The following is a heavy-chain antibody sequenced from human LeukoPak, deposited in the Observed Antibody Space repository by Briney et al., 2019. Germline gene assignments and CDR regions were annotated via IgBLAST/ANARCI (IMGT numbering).Heavy chain of an antibody. CDR3: ATDRAGTTLIRHDDYYYMDV. V-gene: IGHV3-30*02. D-gene: IGHD1-1*01. CDR1: GFTFSGLG. J-gene: IGHJ6*03. Sequence: PGGSLRLSCAASGFTFSGLGMHWVRQAPGKGLEWVAFIRYEGSTKHYGDSVKGRLTISRDNSKTTLYLQMNSLRAEDTAVYYCATDRAGTTLIRHDDYYYMDVWGKGTTVTVSS. CDR2: IRYEGSTK.